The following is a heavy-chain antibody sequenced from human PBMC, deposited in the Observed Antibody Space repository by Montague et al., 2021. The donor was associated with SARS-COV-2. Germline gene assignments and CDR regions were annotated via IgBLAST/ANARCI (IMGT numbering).Heavy chain of an antibody. CDR2: ISRSGDRT. J-gene: IGHJ4*02. CDR1: GFTFDDYG. V-gene: IGHV3-20*01. Sequence: PLRLSCAASGFTFDDYGMSWVRQVPGKGLQWVSGISRSGDRTAYGDSVKGRFTISRDNAKNSLYLQMNSLRVEDTAFYHCSRGGGMIRGVVDFWGQGILVSVSS. D-gene: IGHD3-10*01. CDR3: SRGGGMIRGVVDF.